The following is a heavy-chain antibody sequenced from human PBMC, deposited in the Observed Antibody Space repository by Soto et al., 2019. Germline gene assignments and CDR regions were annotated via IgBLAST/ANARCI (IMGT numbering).Heavy chain of an antibody. D-gene: IGHD2-15*01. CDR3: ARGSEHGGNVDY. J-gene: IGHJ4*02. Sequence: QVQLVQSGAEVKKPGASVKVSCKASGYTFTSYDINWVRQATGQGLESMGWMNPNSGNTGYAQKFQGRVTMTRNTPISTAYMQLRSLRSGSTAMYCWARGSEHGGNVDYGGQGPLVSVSS. CDR1: GYTFTSYD. CDR2: MNPNSGNT. V-gene: IGHV1-8*01.